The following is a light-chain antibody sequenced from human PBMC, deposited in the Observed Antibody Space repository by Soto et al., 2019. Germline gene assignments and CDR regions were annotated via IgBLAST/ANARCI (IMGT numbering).Light chain of an antibody. V-gene: IGKV3-11*01. CDR2: DAS. Sequence: EIVLTQSPATLSLSPGEGATLSCRASQSVSSYLAWYQQKPGQAPSLLIYDASNRATGIPARFSGSGSGTDFTLTISSLEPEDSADYYCQQRSYWPLTFGQGTRLEIK. CDR1: QSVSSY. CDR3: QQRSYWPLT. J-gene: IGKJ5*01.